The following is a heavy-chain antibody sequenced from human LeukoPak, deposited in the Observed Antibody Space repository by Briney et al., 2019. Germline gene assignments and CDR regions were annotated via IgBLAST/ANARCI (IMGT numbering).Heavy chain of an antibody. Sequence: ASVKVSCKGSGYTFTSYGISWMRQAPGQGLEWMGLISAYNCDTNYAQKFQGRVTMTTDTSTTTAYMELRSLRSDDTALYYCARASQRLGDSDYWGQGTLVTVSS. J-gene: IGHJ4*02. D-gene: IGHD6-25*01. CDR2: ISAYNCDT. CDR3: ARASQRLGDSDY. CDR1: GYTFTSYG. V-gene: IGHV1-18*01.